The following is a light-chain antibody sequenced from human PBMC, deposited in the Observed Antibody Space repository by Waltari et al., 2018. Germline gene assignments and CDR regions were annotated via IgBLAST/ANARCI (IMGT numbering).Light chain of an antibody. CDR3: QQYYNWPPYT. V-gene: IGKV3-15*01. J-gene: IGKJ2*01. CDR1: QSVGSN. Sequence: EIVMTQSPATLSVSPGESATLPCTASQSVGSNLAWYQQKAGQAPRLLIYGASLRPTGIPARFSGSGSGTDFTLTISSLQSEDFAVYYCQQYYNWPPYTFGQGTELEIK. CDR2: GAS.